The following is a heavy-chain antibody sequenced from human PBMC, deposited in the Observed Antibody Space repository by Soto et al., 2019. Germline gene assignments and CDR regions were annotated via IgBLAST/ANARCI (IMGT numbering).Heavy chain of an antibody. V-gene: IGHV4-30-2*06. CDR2: IYHNGNT. Sequence: QLQLRESGSGLVKPSQTLSLTCAVSGDSISSGGYSWNWIRQSPGKGLQWIGYIYHNGNTNYNPSLKSRAPISLDRSQNEFSLKLASVTAADTAVYFCARGRDDYDSSGYYGGYGLDVWGPGTTVTVSS. D-gene: IGHD3-22*01. J-gene: IGHJ6*02. CDR1: GDSISSGGYS. CDR3: ARGRDDYDSSGYYGGYGLDV.